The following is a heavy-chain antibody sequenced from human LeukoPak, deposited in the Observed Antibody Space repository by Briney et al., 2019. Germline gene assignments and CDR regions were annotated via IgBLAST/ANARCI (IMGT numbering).Heavy chain of an antibody. Sequence: PGGSLRLSCAASGFTFDDYAMHWVRQAPGKGLEWVSGISWNSGSIGSAASVKGRFTFSRDNAKTSLHLHMNSLRAQDTGSYYCARTPSYCSGGRCYVSHYFDYWGQGTLATVSS. V-gene: IGHV3-9*01. CDR3: ARTPSYCSGGRCYVSHYFDY. J-gene: IGHJ4*02. D-gene: IGHD2-15*01. CDR1: GFTFDDYA. CDR2: ISWNSGSI.